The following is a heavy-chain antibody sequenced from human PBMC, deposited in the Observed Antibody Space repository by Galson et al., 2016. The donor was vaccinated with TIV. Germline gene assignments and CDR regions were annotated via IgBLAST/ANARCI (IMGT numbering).Heavy chain of an antibody. CDR2: ITTTGFTI. Sequence: SLRLFCAASGFTFSDYYMSWFRQGTGKGLEFVSYITTTGFTIYYAESVKGRFTISRDNAKNSLFLQMNSLRAGDTAIYYCARDSRGSGAFDIWGQGTMVTVSS. D-gene: IGHD3-10*01. CDR3: ARDSRGSGAFDI. V-gene: IGHV3-11*01. CDR1: GFTFSDYY. J-gene: IGHJ3*02.